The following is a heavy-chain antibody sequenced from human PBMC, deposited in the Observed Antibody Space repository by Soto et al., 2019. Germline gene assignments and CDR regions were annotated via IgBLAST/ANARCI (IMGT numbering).Heavy chain of an antibody. D-gene: IGHD2-15*01. V-gene: IGHV1-18*01. J-gene: IGHJ4*02. CDR3: AREDQEVAATIYFDY. CDR2: ISAYNGNT. CDR1: GYTFTSYG. Sequence: ASVKVSCKASGYTFTSYGISWVRQAPGQGLEWMGWISAYNGNTNYAQKLQGRVTMTTDTSTSTAYMELRSLRSDDTAVYYCAREDQEVAATIYFDYWGQGTLVTVSS.